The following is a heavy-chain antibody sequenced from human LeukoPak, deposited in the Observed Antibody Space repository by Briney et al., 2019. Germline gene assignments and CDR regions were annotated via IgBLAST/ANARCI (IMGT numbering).Heavy chain of an antibody. V-gene: IGHV3-23*01. Sequence: GGSLRLSCAASGFTFNNYAMSWVRQAPGKGLEWVSAISGSDAGTYYADSVKGRFTISRDNSKNTLYLQMNSLRAEDTAVYYCARVLRYFDWSHDLYFDYWGQGTLVTVSS. CDR3: ARVLRYFDWSHDLYFDY. J-gene: IGHJ4*02. CDR2: ISGSDAGT. D-gene: IGHD3-9*01. CDR1: GFTFNNYA.